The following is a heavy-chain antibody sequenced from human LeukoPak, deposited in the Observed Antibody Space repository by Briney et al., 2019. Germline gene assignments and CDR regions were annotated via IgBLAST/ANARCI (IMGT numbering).Heavy chain of an antibody. J-gene: IGHJ4*02. CDR2: IYYSGNT. CDR1: GGSISSDDYY. D-gene: IGHD5-18*01. CDR3: ARGGRGQTYGYPDY. Sequence: PSETLSLTCTVSGGSISSDDYYWSWIRQHPEKGLEWIGYIYYSGNTYYNPSLKSRVTISVDTSKNQFSLKLNSVTAADTAVYYCARGGRGQTYGYPDYRGRGNLVTVSS. V-gene: IGHV4-31*03.